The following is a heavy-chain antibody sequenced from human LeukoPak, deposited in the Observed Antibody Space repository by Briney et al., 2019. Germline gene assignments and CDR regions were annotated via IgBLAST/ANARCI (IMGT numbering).Heavy chain of an antibody. D-gene: IGHD2-15*01. CDR1: GFSFSTYA. V-gene: IGHV3-23*01. Sequence: GGSLRLSCAASGFSFSTYAMSWVRQAPGKGLEWVSAISGSGGNTYYADSVKGRFTISRDNSKNTLYLQMNGLRAEDTAVYYCAKDKGYCSGGSCYGYWYFDLWGRGTLVTVSS. CDR2: ISGSGGNT. J-gene: IGHJ2*01. CDR3: AKDKGYCSGGSCYGYWYFDL.